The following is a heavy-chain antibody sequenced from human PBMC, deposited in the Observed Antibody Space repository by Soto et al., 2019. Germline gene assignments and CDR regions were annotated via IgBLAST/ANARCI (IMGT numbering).Heavy chain of an antibody. V-gene: IGHV3-33*01. CDR3: ARDLSMSGHAFDM. Sequence: QVQVVESGGGVVQPGRSLRLSCAASGFPFSSYAMHWVRQAPGKGLEWVAIIWYDENKKYYVDSVKGRLTISRDNSKKMLYLQMDSLRVEDTAVYYCARDLSMSGHAFDMWGQGTKVTVAS. CDR2: IWYDENKK. J-gene: IGHJ3*02. D-gene: IGHD3-10*02. CDR1: GFPFSSYA.